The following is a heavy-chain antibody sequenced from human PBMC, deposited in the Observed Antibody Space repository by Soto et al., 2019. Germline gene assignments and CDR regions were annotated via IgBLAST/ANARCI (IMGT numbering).Heavy chain of an antibody. Sequence: QLQLQESGSGLLKSAQTLSLTCAVSGGSIVNGNYSWTWIRQPPGKALEWIGHIYHSGSTYFNPSLTSRVTLSVDRSKNHFSLNMSSVTAADTAVYYCASRLVDSATGYFDHWGQGTLVTVSS. D-gene: IGHD6-25*01. J-gene: IGHJ4*02. CDR2: IYHSGST. CDR1: GGSIVNGNYS. V-gene: IGHV4-30-2*01. CDR3: ASRLVDSATGYFDH.